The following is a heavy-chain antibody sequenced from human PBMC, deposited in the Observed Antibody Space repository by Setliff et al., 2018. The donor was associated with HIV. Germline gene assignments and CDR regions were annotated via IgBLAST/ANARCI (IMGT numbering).Heavy chain of an antibody. V-gene: IGHV3-20*04. CDR3: ARGAPAVPPALSPPHSYNWFDP. CDR2: INWNGGRT. D-gene: IGHD3-16*02. CDR1: GFTFGDYG. J-gene: IGHJ5*02. Sequence: GGSLRLSCTASGFTFGDYGMSWVRQAPGKGLEWVSGINWNGGRTGYADSVTGRFTVSRDNSRNTLYLQMNSLRVEDTAVYYCARGAPAVPPALSPPHSYNWFDPWDQGTVVTVSS.